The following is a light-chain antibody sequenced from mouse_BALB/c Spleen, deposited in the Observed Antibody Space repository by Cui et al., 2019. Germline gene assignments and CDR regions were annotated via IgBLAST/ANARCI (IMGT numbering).Light chain of an antibody. Sequence: DVVMTQTRLSLPVSIRDQDSSSCASRQRLVDSNGNTYLHWYLQKPGQSPKLLIYKLSTRFSGVPDRFSGSGSGTDFPLKISRVEPEDLRVYFCSQSTNVPLTFGWATKLEIK. CDR1: QRLVDSNGNTY. J-gene: IGKJ1*01. CDR2: KLS. V-gene: IGKV1-110*01. CDR3: SQSTNVPLT.